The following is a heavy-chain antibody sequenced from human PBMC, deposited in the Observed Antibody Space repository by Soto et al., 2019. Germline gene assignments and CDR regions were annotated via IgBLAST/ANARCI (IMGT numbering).Heavy chain of an antibody. CDR1: GGSFSGYY. CDR3: ARVRGQQLDQNGVSFDY. CDR2: INHSGST. D-gene: IGHD6-13*01. Sequence: SETLSLTCAVYGGSFSGYYWSWIRQPPGKGLEWIGEINHSGSTNYNPSLKSRVTISVDTSKNQFSLKLSSVTAADTAVYYCARVRGQQLDQNGVSFDYWGQGTLVTVAS. V-gene: IGHV4-34*01. J-gene: IGHJ4*02.